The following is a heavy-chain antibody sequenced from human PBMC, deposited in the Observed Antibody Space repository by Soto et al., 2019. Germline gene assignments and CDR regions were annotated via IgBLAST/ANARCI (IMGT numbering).Heavy chain of an antibody. Sequence: QVQLVQSGAEVKKPGASVKVSCKASGYTFTSYGISWVRQAPGQGLEWMGWISAYNGNTNYAQKLQGRVTMTTDTTTSTGYMEVRSLRSEDAAVYYCARDMDGQWEVSVDSSGYFPAFDIWGQGTMVTVSS. D-gene: IGHD3-22*01. J-gene: IGHJ3*02. CDR3: ARDMDGQWEVSVDSSGYFPAFDI. V-gene: IGHV1-18*01. CDR2: ISAYNGNT. CDR1: GYTFTSYG.